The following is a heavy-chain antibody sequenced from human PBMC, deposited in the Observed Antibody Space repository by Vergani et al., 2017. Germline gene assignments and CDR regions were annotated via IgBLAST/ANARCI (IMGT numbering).Heavy chain of an antibody. D-gene: IGHD4-11*01. J-gene: IGHJ6*03. CDR1: GGSFTSYH. V-gene: IGHV4-34*01. Sequence: QVQLQQWGGGLLKPSETLSLTCVVNGGSFTSYHWTWIRQSPGEGLEWVGDIDHTGRPDYNPSLKSRLTMSVEKSRNQFSLTLISVTATDTAIYFCARVNTETNGHLYYYYYMDVWGQGTAVTVS. CDR3: ARVNTETNGHLYYYYYMDV. CDR2: IDHTGRP.